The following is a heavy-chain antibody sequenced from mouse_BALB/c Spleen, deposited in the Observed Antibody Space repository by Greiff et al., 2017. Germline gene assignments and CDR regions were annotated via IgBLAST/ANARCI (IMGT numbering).Heavy chain of an antibody. CDR2: ILPGSGST. V-gene: IGHV1-9*01. J-gene: IGHJ4*01. Sequence: QVTLKVSGAELMKPGASVKISCKATGYTFSSYWIEWVKQRPGHGLEWIGEILPGSGSTNYNEKFKGKATFTADTSSNTAYMQLSSLTSEDSAVYYCAKRGNYAWYYAMDYWGQGTSVTVSS. D-gene: IGHD2-1*01. CDR1: GYTFSSYW. CDR3: AKRGNYAWYYAMDY.